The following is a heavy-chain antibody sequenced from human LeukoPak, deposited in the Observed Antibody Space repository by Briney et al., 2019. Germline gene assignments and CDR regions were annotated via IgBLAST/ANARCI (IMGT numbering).Heavy chain of an antibody. J-gene: IGHJ4*02. D-gene: IGHD1-26*01. Sequence: HSGGSLRLSCAASGFTVSSSHMTWVRQAVGKVLEWVSAVVGSGGATYYADSFKGRFTISRDNSKNTLYVQMNSLRAEDTAVYYCAKGLNSGTYPYFDYWGQGTLVTVSS. CDR1: GFTVSSSH. CDR2: VVGSGGAT. V-gene: IGHV3-23*01. CDR3: AKGLNSGTYPYFDY.